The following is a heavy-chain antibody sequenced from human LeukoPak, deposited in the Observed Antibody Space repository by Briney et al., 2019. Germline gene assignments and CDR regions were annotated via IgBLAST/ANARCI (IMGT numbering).Heavy chain of an antibody. J-gene: IGHJ3*02. CDR1: GFSVSSFG. Sequence: GGSLRLSCAVSGFSVSSFGMSWVRQTPGKGLGWVAAIWNDGSDENYGDSVKGRFTIFSDNSKNTLYLQMNSLRAEDTAVYYCAFEIGRSQGAFDIWGQGTMITVSS. CDR3: AFEIGRSQGAFDI. V-gene: IGHV3-33*08. D-gene: IGHD1-26*01. CDR2: IWNDGSDE.